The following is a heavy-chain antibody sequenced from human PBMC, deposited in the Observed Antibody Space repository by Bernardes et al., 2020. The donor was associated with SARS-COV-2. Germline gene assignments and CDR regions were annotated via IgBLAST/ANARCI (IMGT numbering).Heavy chain of an antibody. V-gene: IGHV3-23*01. D-gene: IGHD6-19*01. J-gene: IGHJ4*02. CDR3: AKDKSVAVAGYFDY. Sequence: GGSLRLSCKLSGFTLNNFAMSWVRQAPGRGLEWVSGINGGDDSTYHADSVKGRFTISRDKSRSTLYLQMNSLRAEDTAVYYCAKDKSVAVAGYFDYWGQGTPVTVSS. CDR1: GFTLNNFA. CDR2: INGGDDST.